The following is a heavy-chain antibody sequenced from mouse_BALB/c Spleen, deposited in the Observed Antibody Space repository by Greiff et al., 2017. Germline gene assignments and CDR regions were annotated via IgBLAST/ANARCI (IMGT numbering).Heavy chain of an antibody. CDR2: IWSGGST. Sequence: VQLVESGPGLVQPSQSLSITCTVSGFSLTSYGVHWVRQSPGKGLEWLGVIWSGGSTDYNAAFISRLSISKDNSKSQVFFKMNSLQANDTAIYYCARLRRYYAMDYWGQGTSVTVSS. CDR1: GFSLTSYG. D-gene: IGHD2-12*01. CDR3: ARLRRYYAMDY. V-gene: IGHV2-2*02. J-gene: IGHJ4*01.